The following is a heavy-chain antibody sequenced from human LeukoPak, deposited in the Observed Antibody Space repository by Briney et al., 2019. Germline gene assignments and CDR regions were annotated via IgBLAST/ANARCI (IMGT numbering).Heavy chain of an antibody. Sequence: SQTLSLTCTVSGGSIRSGTYFWSWIRQTPGKGLQWIGYIYYNGSAYYSPPLKSRVSMPVDTPKNQFSLKLRSVTAADTAVYYCARASDERIYFDFWGQGILVTVSS. V-gene: IGHV4-30-4*01. D-gene: IGHD3-10*01. CDR3: ARASDERIYFDF. J-gene: IGHJ4*02. CDR2: IYYNGSA. CDR1: GGSIRSGTYF.